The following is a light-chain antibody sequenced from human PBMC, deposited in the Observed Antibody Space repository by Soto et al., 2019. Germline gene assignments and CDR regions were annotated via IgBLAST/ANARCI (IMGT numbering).Light chain of an antibody. CDR1: SGHSNYA. J-gene: IGLJ3*02. V-gene: IGLV4-69*01. CDR3: QTWGTGIQV. Sequence: QPVLTQSPSASASLGASVKLTCNLSSGHSNYAIAWHQQQPEKVPRYLMKVNSDGSHSKGDGIPDRFSGSSSGAERYLTISSLQSEDEADYYCQTWGTGIQVFGGGTKLTVL. CDR2: VNSDGSH.